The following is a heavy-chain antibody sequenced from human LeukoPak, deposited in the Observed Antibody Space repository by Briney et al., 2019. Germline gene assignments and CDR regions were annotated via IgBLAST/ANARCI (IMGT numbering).Heavy chain of an antibody. D-gene: IGHD6-19*01. CDR2: INPGLGST. CDR1: GYAFTSYY. CDR3: ARDQQWLVTGEDAFDF. V-gene: IGHV1-46*01. Sequence: ASVKVSCKASGYAFTSYYIHWVRQAPGQGLEWMGIINPGLGSTSYAQKFQGRVTMTRDTSTSTVYMELSSLRYEETAVYYCARDQQWLVTGEDAFDFWGQGTLVTVSS. J-gene: IGHJ3*01.